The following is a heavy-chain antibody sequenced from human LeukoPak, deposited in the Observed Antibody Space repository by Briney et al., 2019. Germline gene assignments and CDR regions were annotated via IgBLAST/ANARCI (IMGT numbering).Heavy chain of an antibody. CDR2: ISYDGSNK. CDR3: ARIDIAVASAFILDAFGI. J-gene: IGHJ3*02. Sequence: PGRSLRLSCAASGFTFSSYGIHWVRQAPGKGLEWVAVISYDGSNKYYADSVKGRFTISRDNSKNTLYLQMNSLRAEDTAVYYCARIDIAVASAFILDAFGIWGQGTMVTVSS. D-gene: IGHD2-2*01. CDR1: GFTFSSYG. V-gene: IGHV3-30*03.